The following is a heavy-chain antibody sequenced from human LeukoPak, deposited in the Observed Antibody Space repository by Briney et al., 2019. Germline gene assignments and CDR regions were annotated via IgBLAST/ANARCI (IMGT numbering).Heavy chain of an antibody. CDR1: GGTFSSYA. J-gene: IGHJ4*02. D-gene: IGHD6-19*01. CDR3: ARGAVAGRSDY. CDR2: IIPIFGTA. V-gene: IGHV1-69*06. Sequence: ASVKVSCKASGGTFSSYAISWVRQAPGQGLEWMGGIIPIFGTANYAQKFQGRVTITADKSTSTAYMELSSLRSEDTAVYYCARGAVAGRSDYWGQGTPVTVSS.